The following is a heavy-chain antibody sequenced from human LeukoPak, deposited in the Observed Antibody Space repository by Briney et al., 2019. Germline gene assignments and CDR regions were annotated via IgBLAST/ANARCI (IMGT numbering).Heavy chain of an antibody. CDR2: IYYSGST. V-gene: IGHV4-59*08. J-gene: IGHJ4*02. D-gene: IGHD4-17*01. Sequence: SETLSPTCTVSGGSISSYYWSWIRQPPGKGLEWIGYIYYSGSTNYNPSLKSRVTISVDTSKNQFSLKLSSVTAADTAVYYCARRALYGDPYFDYWGQGTLVTVSS. CDR1: GGSISSYY. CDR3: ARRALYGDPYFDY.